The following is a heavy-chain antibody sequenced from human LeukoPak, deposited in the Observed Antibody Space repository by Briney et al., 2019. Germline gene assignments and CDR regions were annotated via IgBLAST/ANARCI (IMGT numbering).Heavy chain of an antibody. CDR2: ISAYNGNT. Sequence: GASVKVSCKASGYTFTSYGISWVRQAPGQGLEWMGWISAYNGNTNYAQKLQGRVTMTTDTSTTTAYMELRSLRSHDTAVYYCAKNNIWGVRGVIITYGMDVWGQGTTVTVSS. CDR3: AKNNIWGVRGVIITYGMDV. D-gene: IGHD3-10*01. V-gene: IGHV1-18*01. J-gene: IGHJ6*02. CDR1: GYTFTSYG.